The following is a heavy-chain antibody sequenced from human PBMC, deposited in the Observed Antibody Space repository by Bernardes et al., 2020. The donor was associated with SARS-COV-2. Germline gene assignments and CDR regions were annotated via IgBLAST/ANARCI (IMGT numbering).Heavy chain of an antibody. CDR1: GGSISSSNW. CDR3: ATLNYGDYVAMWYFDL. Sequence: SETLSLTCAVSGGSISSSNWWSWVRQPPGKGLEWIGEIYHSGSTNYNPSLKSRVTISVDKSKNQFSLKLSSVTAADTAVYYCATLNYGDYVAMWYFDLWGRGTLVTVSS. D-gene: IGHD4-17*01. J-gene: IGHJ2*01. CDR2: IYHSGST. V-gene: IGHV4-4*02.